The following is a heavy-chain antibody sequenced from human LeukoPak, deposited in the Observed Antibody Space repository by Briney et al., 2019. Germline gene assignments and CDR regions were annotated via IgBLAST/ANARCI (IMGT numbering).Heavy chain of an antibody. CDR1: GDSISTSSYY. V-gene: IGHV4-39*07. CDR3: ARGFNYGDYYSYYFMDV. Sequence: SETLSLTCTVSGDSISTSSYYWGWIRQPPGKGLEWIGSIYYSGSTHYNPSLKSRVTMSLDTSKNQFSLKLSSVTAADTAVYYCARGFNYGDYYSYYFMDVWGKGTTVTVSS. J-gene: IGHJ6*03. D-gene: IGHD4-17*01. CDR2: IYYSGST.